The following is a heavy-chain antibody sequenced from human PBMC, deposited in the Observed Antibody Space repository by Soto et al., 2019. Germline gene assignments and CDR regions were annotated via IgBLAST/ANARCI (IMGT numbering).Heavy chain of an antibody. J-gene: IGHJ5*01. CDR2: MFHSGST. D-gene: IGHD2-2*01. Sequence: GSGPTLVNPTQTLTLTCTFSGFSLSTSGMCVSWIRQPPGKGLEWIGSMFHSGSTHYNPSLKSRVTISVDTSKNQFSLRLSSVTASDTAVYYCARGHIVVVPTVGWFDSWGQGTLVTVSS. V-gene: IGHV4-38-2*02. CDR1: GFSLSTSGM. CDR3: ARGHIVVVPTVGWFDS.